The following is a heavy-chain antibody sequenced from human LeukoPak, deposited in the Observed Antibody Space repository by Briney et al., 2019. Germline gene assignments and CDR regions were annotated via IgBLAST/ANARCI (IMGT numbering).Heavy chain of an antibody. D-gene: IGHD5-24*01. J-gene: IGHJ4*02. CDR2: IYYSGST. CDR1: GGSISSYY. V-gene: IGHV4-59*01. CDR3: AALRRDGYNRDS. Sequence: SETLSLTCTVSGGSISSYYWSWIRQPPGKGLEWIGYIYYSGSTNYNPPLKSRVTISVDTSKNQFSLKLSSVTAADTAVYYCAALRRDGYNRDSWAQGTLVTVSS.